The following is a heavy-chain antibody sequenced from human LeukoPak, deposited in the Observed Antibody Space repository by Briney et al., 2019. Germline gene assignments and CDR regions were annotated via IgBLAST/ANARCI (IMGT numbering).Heavy chain of an antibody. D-gene: IGHD5-18*01. Sequence: PGGSLRLSCAASGFSFSSYSMNWVRQAPGKGLEWVSYISSRSSPTYYADSVKGRFTISRDNARNSLYLQMNSLRAEDTAVYYCARGIRYSYGSWFDYWGQGTLVTVSS. J-gene: IGHJ4*02. CDR3: ARGIRYSYGSWFDY. CDR1: GFSFSSYS. CDR2: ISSRSSPT. V-gene: IGHV3-48*01.